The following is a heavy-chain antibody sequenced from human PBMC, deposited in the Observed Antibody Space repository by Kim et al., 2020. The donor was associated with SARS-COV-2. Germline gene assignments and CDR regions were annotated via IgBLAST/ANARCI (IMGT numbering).Heavy chain of an antibody. V-gene: IGHV1-69*01. CDR2: TA. D-gene: IGHD4-4*01. CDR3: ARGTVTTFDY. J-gene: IGHJ4*02. Sequence: TANYAQKFQGRVTITADESTSTAYMELSSLRSEDAAVYYCARGTVTTFDYWGQGTLVTVSS.